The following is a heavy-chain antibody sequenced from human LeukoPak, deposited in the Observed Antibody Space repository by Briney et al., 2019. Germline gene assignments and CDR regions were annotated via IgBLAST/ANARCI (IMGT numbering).Heavy chain of an antibody. CDR3: ARAGRCTTTTCYRGYAFDI. D-gene: IGHD2-2*02. CDR2: ISTYNGNT. CDR1: GYTFTTYG. Sequence: ASVKVSCKASGYTFTTYGISWVRQAPGQGLEWMGWISTYNGNTNYAEKLQGRVTMTTDTSTTTAYMELRSLRSDDTAVYYCARAGRCTTTTCYRGYAFDIWGQGTMVTVSS. V-gene: IGHV1-18*01. J-gene: IGHJ3*02.